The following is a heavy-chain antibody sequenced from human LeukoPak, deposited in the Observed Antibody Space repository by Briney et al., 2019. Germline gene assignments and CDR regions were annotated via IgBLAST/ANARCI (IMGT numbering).Heavy chain of an antibody. J-gene: IGHJ6*03. CDR2: IDTDGKST. CDR3: AKVVGNIVLMVYARYYYYMDV. V-gene: IGHV3-74*01. CDR1: GFSFSSYW. Sequence: PGGSLRLSCAASGFSFSSYWMHWVRQAPGKGLVWVSRIDTDGKSTRYADSVKGRFTISRDNSKNTLYLQMNSLRAEDTAVYYCAKVVGNIVLMVYARYYYYMDVWGKGTTVTVSS. D-gene: IGHD2-8*01.